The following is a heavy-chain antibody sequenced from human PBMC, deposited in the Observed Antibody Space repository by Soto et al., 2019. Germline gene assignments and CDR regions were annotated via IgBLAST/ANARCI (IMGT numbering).Heavy chain of an antibody. D-gene: IGHD3-16*01. Sequence: SETLSLTCTVSGGSISSGDYYWGWIRQPPGKGLEWIGCIEYGGSTYYNPSLKSRVTLSIHTSKNQFSLKLTSMTAADTAVYYCDRELRGDRYVNGDVSWGQGTLVTVSS. CDR1: GGSISSGDYY. V-gene: IGHV4-30-4*01. CDR3: DRELRGDRYVNGDVS. J-gene: IGHJ5*02. CDR2: IEYGGST.